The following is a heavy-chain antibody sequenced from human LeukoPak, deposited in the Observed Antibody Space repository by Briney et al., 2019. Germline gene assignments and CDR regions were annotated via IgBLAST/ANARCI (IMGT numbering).Heavy chain of an antibody. CDR1: GYTFTGYY. Sequence: ASVKVSCKASGYTFTGYYMHWVRQAPGQGLEWMGWINPNSGGTNYAQKFQGRVTMTRDTSISTVYMELSSLRSEDTAVYYCARGVGGYSYGLSYYYYMDVWGKGTTVTVSS. J-gene: IGHJ6*03. CDR2: INPNSGGT. D-gene: IGHD5-18*01. V-gene: IGHV1-2*02. CDR3: ARGVGGYSYGLSYYYYMDV.